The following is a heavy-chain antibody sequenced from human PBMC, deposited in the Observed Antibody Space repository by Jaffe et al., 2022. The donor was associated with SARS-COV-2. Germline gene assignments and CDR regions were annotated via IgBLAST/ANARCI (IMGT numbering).Heavy chain of an antibody. CDR2: IKSKTDGGTT. J-gene: IGHJ6*02. CDR3: TTDPSGWSSSLNYYYYYGMDV. Sequence: EVQLVESGGGLVKPGGSLRLSCAASGFTFSNAWMSWVRQAPGKGLEWVGRIKSKTDGGTTDYAAPVKGRFTISRDDSKNTLYLQMNSLKTEDTAVYYCTTDPSGWSSSLNYYYYYGMDVWGQGTTVTVSS. D-gene: IGHD6-6*01. CDR1: GFTFSNAW. V-gene: IGHV3-15*01.